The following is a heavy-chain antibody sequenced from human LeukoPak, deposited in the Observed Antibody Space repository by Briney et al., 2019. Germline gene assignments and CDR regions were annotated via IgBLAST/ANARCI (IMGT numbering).Heavy chain of an antibody. D-gene: IGHD5-18*01. Sequence: ASVKVSCKASGYTFTSYYMHWVRQAPGQGLEWMGIINPSGGITTYAQKFQGRVTMTRDTSTSTVYMEVSSLRAEDTAVYYCASEGYSYGRDYWGQGTLVTVSS. J-gene: IGHJ4*02. V-gene: IGHV1-46*01. CDR2: INPSGGIT. CDR1: GYTFTSYY. CDR3: ASEGYSYGRDY.